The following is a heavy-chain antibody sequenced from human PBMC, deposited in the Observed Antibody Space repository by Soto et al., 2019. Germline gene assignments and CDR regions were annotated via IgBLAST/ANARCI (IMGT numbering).Heavy chain of an antibody. CDR2: ISSSSSYI. Sequence: PGGSLRLSCAASGFTFSSYSMNWVRQAPGKGLEWVSSISSSSSYIYYADSVKGRFTISRDNAKNSLYLQMNSLRAEDTAVYYCARGPPTKYCSSTSCPIDPWGQGTLVTVSS. CDR1: GFTFSSYS. CDR3: ARGPPTKYCSSTSCPIDP. D-gene: IGHD2-2*01. J-gene: IGHJ5*02. V-gene: IGHV3-21*01.